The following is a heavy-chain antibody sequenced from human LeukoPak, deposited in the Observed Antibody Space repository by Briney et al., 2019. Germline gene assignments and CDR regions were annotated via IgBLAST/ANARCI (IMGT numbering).Heavy chain of an antibody. CDR1: GGSISSGGYY. CDR3: ARDRSYYYDSSGYYFRGDAFDI. J-gene: IGHJ3*02. CDR2: VYYSGST. Sequence: SETLSLTCTVSGGSISSGGYYWSWIRQHPGKGLEWIGYVYYSGSTYYNPSLKSRVTISVDTSKNQFSLKLSSVTAADTAVYYCARDRSYYYDSSGYYFRGDAFDIWGQGTMVTVSS. V-gene: IGHV4-31*03. D-gene: IGHD3-22*01.